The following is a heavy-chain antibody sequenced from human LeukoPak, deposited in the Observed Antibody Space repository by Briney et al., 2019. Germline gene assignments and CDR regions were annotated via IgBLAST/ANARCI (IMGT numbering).Heavy chain of an antibody. CDR1: GGSISSGDYY. CDR2: IYYSGST. V-gene: IGHV4-30-4*08. J-gene: IGHJ2*01. Sequence: SQTLSLTCTVSGGSISSGDYYWSWIRQPPGKGLEWIGYIYYSGSTYYNPSLKSRVTISVDTSKNQFCLKLSSLTAADTAVYYCARGVDRSYWYFDLWGRGTLVTVSS. CDR3: ARGVDRSYWYFDL. D-gene: IGHD3-3*01.